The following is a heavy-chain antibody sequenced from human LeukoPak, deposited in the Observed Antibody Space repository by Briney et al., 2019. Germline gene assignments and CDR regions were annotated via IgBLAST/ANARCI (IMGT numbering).Heavy chain of an antibody. D-gene: IGHD3-9*01. J-gene: IGHJ5*02. CDR1: GFTVSGNF. CDR3: ARDFDGGSTGFDR. Sequence: GGSLRLSCTASGFTVSGNFMSWVRQAPGKGLEWVSVIYSDGYTFYADSVRGRFTISRDNSKNTLYLQMNSLRAEDTAVYYCARDFDGGSTGFDRWGQGTLVTVSS. CDR2: IYSDGYT. V-gene: IGHV3-53*01.